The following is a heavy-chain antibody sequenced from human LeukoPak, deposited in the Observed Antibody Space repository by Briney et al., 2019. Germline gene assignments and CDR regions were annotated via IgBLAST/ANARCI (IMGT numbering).Heavy chain of an antibody. CDR1: GFPFSSYA. J-gene: IGHJ3*02. D-gene: IGHD3/OR15-3a*01. V-gene: IGHV3-23*01. CDR2: ISGSGGST. CDR3: AKEDSALAFDI. Sequence: GGPLSLSCAASGFPFSSYAMSWVPQAPGKGLEWVSTISGSGGSTYYVDSVKGRFTISRDNSKTTLYLQMNSLRADDTAVYYCAKEDSALAFDIWGQGTMVTVSS.